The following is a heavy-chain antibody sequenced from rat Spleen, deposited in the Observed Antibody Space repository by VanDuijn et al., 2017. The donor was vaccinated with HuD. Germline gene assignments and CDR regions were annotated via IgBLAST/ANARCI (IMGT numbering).Heavy chain of an antibody. V-gene: IGHV5-29*01. D-gene: IGHD1-2*01. CDR1: GFTFSNYG. Sequence: EVQLVESGGGLVQPGRSLKLSCAASGFTFSNYGMAWVRQAPTKGLEWVATINYDGSSTHYRDSVKGRFTISRDNAKSTLYLQMDSLRSEDTATYYCARLGIAAKGNWFAYWGQGTLVTVSS. CDR3: ARLGIAAKGNWFAY. J-gene: IGHJ3*01. CDR2: INYDGSST.